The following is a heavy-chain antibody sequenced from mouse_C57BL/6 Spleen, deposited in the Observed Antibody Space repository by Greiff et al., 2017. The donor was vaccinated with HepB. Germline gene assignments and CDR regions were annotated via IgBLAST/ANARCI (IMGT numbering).Heavy chain of an antibody. Sequence: VQLQESGAELMKPGASVKLSCKATGYTFTGYWIEWVKQRPGHGLEWIGEILPGSGSTNYNEKFKGKATFPAATSSNTAYMQLSSLTTEDSALYCCARGGITTVVDWYVDVWGTGTTVTVSS. CDR3: ARGGITTVVDWYVDV. CDR1: GYTFTGYW. CDR2: ILPGSGST. D-gene: IGHD1-1*01. V-gene: IGHV1-9*01. J-gene: IGHJ1*03.